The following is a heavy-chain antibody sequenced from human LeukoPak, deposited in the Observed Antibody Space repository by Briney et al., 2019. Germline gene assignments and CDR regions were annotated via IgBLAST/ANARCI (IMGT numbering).Heavy chain of an antibody. V-gene: IGHV3-11*01. J-gene: IGHJ4*02. D-gene: IGHD2-2*01. CDR1: GFKIDDYY. Sequence: GGSLRLSCAASGFKIDDYYMSWIRQAPGKGLEWVSQISLSGGTIHYADSVKGRFTVSRDNAKNSLYLQMNSLRAEDTAVYYCARDFPTITSWYYFDSWGQGALVVVSS. CDR2: ISLSGGTI. CDR3: ARDFPTITSWYYFDS.